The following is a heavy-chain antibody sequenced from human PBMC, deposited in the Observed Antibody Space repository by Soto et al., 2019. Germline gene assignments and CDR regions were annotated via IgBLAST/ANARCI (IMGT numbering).Heavy chain of an antibody. CDR1: GGSISSSSYY. CDR2: IYYSGST. D-gene: IGHD3-10*01. Sequence: PSETLSLTSTVSGGSISSSSYYWGWIRQPPGKGLEWNGSIYYSGSTYYNPSLKSRVTISVDTSKNQFSLKLSSVTAADTAVYYCARRAIRGVIIGMDVWGQWTTVTVSS. J-gene: IGHJ6*02. CDR3: ARRAIRGVIIGMDV. V-gene: IGHV4-39*01.